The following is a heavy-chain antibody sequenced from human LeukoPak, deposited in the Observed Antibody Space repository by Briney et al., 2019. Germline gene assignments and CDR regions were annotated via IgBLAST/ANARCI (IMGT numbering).Heavy chain of an antibody. CDR3: TRSDGYNIDY. J-gene: IGHJ4*01. D-gene: IGHD5-24*01. CDR1: GGSVSSYY. Sequence: SETLSLTCTVSGGSVSSYYWSWIRQPAGKGLEWIGRIYTSGSTDYNPSLKSRVTISVATSKTQFSLKLSSVTAADTAVYYCTRSDGYNIDYWGQGTLVTVSS. V-gene: IGHV4-4*07. CDR2: IYTSGST.